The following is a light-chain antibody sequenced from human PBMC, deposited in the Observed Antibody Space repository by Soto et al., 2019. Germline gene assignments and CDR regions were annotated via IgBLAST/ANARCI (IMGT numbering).Light chain of an antibody. Sequence: QSALTQPPSAAGSPGQSVTISCTGTSTDVGGYNYVSWYQQYPGKAPKLMIYEVSKRPSGVPDRFSVSKSGNTASLTVSGLQAEDEADYYCSSYGGWYNYVFGTGTKLTVL. CDR2: EVS. J-gene: IGLJ1*01. V-gene: IGLV2-8*01. CDR1: STDVGGYNY. CDR3: SSYGGWYNYV.